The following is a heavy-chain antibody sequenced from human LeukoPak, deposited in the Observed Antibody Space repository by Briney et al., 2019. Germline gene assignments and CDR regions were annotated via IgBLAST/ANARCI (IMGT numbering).Heavy chain of an antibody. CDR2: FSGSGSYT. CDR3: AKRRYDSSGHFDS. V-gene: IGHV3-23*01. Sequence: PGGSLRLSCAASGFTVSDYSMSWVRQAPGKGLEWVSAFSGSGSYTDYADSVKGRFTISKDNSKNTLYMRMSSLRAEDTAVYYCAKRRYDSSGHFDSWGQGTLVTVSS. J-gene: IGHJ4*02. D-gene: IGHD3-22*01. CDR1: GFTVSDYS.